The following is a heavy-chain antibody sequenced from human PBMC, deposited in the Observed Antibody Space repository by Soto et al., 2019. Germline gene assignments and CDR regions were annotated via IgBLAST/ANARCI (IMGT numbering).Heavy chain of an antibody. CDR1: GFIFSDSG. Sequence: QVQLVESGGGVVQPGRSLRLTCAASGFIFSDSGMHWVRQAPGKGLEWVALVSNDGIRKYYGDSVKGRFTISRDNAENTLYLQMNSLRAEDTAVYYCARWVGGSMYDNSGKYDSWGQGTLVTVSS. CDR2: VSNDGIRK. V-gene: IGHV3-30*03. D-gene: IGHD3-22*01. CDR3: ARWVGGSMYDNSGKYDS. J-gene: IGHJ5*01.